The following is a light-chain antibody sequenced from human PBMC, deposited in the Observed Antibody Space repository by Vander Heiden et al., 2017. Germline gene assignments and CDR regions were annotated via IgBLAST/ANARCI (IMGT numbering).Light chain of an antibody. CDR2: AAS. Sequence: DIQLTQSPSFLSASVGDRVTITCRASQGIAGYLAWYQQKPGKAPKLLIYAASTFQSGVPSRFSGSGSGTEFTLTISSLHPEDFATYYCQQLDNYPHTFGHGTKVDI. V-gene: IGKV1-9*01. CDR1: QGIAGY. J-gene: IGKJ3*01. CDR3: QQLDNYPHT.